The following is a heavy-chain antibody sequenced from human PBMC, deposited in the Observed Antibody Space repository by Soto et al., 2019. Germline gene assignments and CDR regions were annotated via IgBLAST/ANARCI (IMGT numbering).Heavy chain of an antibody. CDR3: ATHNGGDCTNGVCSINPNYYYYGMDV. CDR1: GFTFSSYA. Sequence: GGSLRLSCAASGFTFSSYAMSWVRQAPGKGLEWVSAISGSGGSTYYADSVKGRFTISRDNSKNTLYLQMNSLRAEDTAVYYCATHNGGDCTNGVCSINPNYYYYGMDVWGQGTTVTVSS. J-gene: IGHJ6*02. V-gene: IGHV3-23*01. D-gene: IGHD2-8*01. CDR2: ISGSGGST.